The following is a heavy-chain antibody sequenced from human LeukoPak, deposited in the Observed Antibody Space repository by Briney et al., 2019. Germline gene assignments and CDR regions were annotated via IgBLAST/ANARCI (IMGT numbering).Heavy chain of an antibody. J-gene: IGHJ4*02. CDR1: GYYFSDSY. D-gene: IGHD2-15*01. V-gene: IGHV1-2*02. CDR2: INPNTGDT. Sequence: ASVRVSCKASGYYFSDSYLHWVRQAPGRGLEWLGWINPNTGDTHYAPRFQGRVTLTSDTSVSTAYMDVSRLRSDDTAVYYCVRGETADCSRGSCYWDWGLGTLVTVSS. CDR3: VRGETADCSRGSCYWD.